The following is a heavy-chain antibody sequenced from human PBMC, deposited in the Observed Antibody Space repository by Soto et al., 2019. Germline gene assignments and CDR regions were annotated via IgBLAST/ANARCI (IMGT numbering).Heavy chain of an antibody. CDR1: GYTFTSYG. D-gene: IGHD5-18*01. V-gene: IGHV1-18*01. Sequence: ASVKVSCKASGYTFTSYGISWVRQAPGQGLEWMRWISAYNGNTNYAQKLQGRVTMTTDTSTSTAYMELRSLRSDDTAVYYCARVPRRIQLFSRGIDYWGQGTLVTVSS. J-gene: IGHJ4*02. CDR3: ARVPRRIQLFSRGIDY. CDR2: ISAYNGNT.